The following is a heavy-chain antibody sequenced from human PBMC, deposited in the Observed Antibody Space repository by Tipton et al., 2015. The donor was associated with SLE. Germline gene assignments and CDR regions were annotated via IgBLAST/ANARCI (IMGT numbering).Heavy chain of an antibody. J-gene: IGHJ4*02. CDR3: ARLGAVADLDY. D-gene: IGHD6-19*01. Sequence: TLSLTCAVYGGSFRGYYWSWIRQPPGKGLEWIGEINHNGITNYNPSLESRLIISVDTSKNQFSLKLSSVTAADTAVYYCARLGAVADLDYWGQGTLVTVSS. V-gene: IGHV4-34*01. CDR2: INHNGIT. CDR1: GGSFRGYY.